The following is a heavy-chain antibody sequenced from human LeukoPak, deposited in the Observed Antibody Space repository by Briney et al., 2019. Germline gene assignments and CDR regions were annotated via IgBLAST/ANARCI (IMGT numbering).Heavy chain of an antibody. CDR3: AKDPTDYGDYDWYFDL. Sequence: GGSLRLSCAASGFTFSSYAMSWVRQAPGKGLEWVSAISGSGGSTYYADSVKGRFTISRDNSKNTLYLQMNSPRAEDTAVYYCAKDPTDYGDYDWYFDLWGRGTLVTVSS. CDR2: ISGSGGST. D-gene: IGHD4-17*01. J-gene: IGHJ2*01. V-gene: IGHV3-23*01. CDR1: GFTFSSYA.